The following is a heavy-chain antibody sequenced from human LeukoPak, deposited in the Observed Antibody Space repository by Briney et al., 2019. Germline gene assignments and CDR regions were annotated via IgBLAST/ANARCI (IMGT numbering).Heavy chain of an antibody. CDR1: GYTFTSYG. Sequence: ASVKVSCKASGYTFTSYGISWVQQAPGQGLEWMGWISAYNGNTNYAQKLQGRVTMTTDTSTSTAYMELRSLRSDDTAVYYCARGWHDYSNYYMDVWGKGTTVTVSS. V-gene: IGHV1-18*01. CDR3: ARGWHDYSNYYMDV. J-gene: IGHJ6*03. CDR2: ISAYNGNT. D-gene: IGHD4-11*01.